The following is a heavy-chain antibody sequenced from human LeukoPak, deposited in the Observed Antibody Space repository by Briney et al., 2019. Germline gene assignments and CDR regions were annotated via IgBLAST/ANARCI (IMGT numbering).Heavy chain of an antibody. D-gene: IGHD5-18*01. CDR1: GYTLTELS. Sequence: ASVKVSCKVSGYTLTELSMHWVRQAPGKGLEWMGGFDPEDGETIYAQKFQGRVTMTEDTSTDTAYMELSSLRSEDTAVYYCATDSRYSYGHLYYYAMDVWGQGTTVTVSS. CDR3: ATDSRYSYGHLYYYAMDV. V-gene: IGHV1-24*01. CDR2: FDPEDGET. J-gene: IGHJ6*02.